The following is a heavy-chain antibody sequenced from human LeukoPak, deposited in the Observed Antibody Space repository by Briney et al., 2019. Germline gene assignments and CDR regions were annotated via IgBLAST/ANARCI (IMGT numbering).Heavy chain of an antibody. Sequence: GGPLRLSCAASGFTFSSYAMSGAPRAPGRGLEWVSAIRGRGGGTYYADSVKGRFTISRDNSKNTLYLQMNSLRAEDTAVYYCAKDFSSQSIAVAGRPYYYYYGMDVWAKGPRSPSPQ. CDR2: IRGRGGGT. D-gene: IGHD6-19*01. V-gene: IGHV3-23*01. J-gene: IGHJ6*04. CDR1: GFTFSSYA. CDR3: AKDFSSQSIAVAGRPYYYYYGMDV.